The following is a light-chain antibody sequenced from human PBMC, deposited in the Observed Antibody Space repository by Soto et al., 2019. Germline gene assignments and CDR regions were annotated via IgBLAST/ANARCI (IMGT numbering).Light chain of an antibody. V-gene: IGKV1-5*01. Sequence: DIQMTQYPSTLSASVGDRVTITCRASQSIGYWLAWYQQKPGKAPNLLIYAASSLETGVPSRFSGSGSGTEFTLSISSLQPDDSASYYCQQYNSYSKTFGQGTKVDIK. J-gene: IGKJ1*01. CDR1: QSIGYW. CDR2: AAS. CDR3: QQYNSYSKT.